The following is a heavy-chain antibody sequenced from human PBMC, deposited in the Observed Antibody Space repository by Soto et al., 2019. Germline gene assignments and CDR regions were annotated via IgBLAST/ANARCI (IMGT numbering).Heavy chain of an antibody. J-gene: IGHJ6*03. V-gene: IGHV4-59*08. CDR2: IYYSGST. CDR3: ARRYDFSSGYLYCSYMDV. D-gene: IGHD3-3*01. CDR1: GGSISSYY. Sequence: QVQLQESGPGLVKPSETLSLTCTVSGGSISSYYWSWIRQPPGQGLEWIGYIYYSGSTNNNPSPKSRITISVGTSRKQSSLKLSSVPAADTAVYYCARRYDFSSGYLYCSYMDVWGKGTTVTVSS.